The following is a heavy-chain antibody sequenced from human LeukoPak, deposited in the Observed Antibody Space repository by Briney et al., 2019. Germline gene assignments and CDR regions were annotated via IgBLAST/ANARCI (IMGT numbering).Heavy chain of an antibody. D-gene: IGHD6-19*01. J-gene: IGHJ4*02. CDR1: GFTFSSYS. V-gene: IGHV3-21*01. CDR3: ARDRDGSGWHDY. CDR2: ISSSGSYI. Sequence: GGSLRLSCAASGFTFSSYSMNWVRQAPGKGLEWVSSISSSGSYIYYADSVKGRFTISRDNANKSLYLQMNSLRAEDTAVYYCARDRDGSGWHDYWGQGTLVTVSS.